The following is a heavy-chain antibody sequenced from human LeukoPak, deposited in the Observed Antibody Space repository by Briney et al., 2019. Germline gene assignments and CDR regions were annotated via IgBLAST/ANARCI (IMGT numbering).Heavy chain of an antibody. D-gene: IGHD5-18*01. CDR1: GFTFSSYL. V-gene: IGHV3-74*01. Sequence: PGGSLRLSCAASGFTFSSYLMHWVRQAPGKGLVWVSRIDSDGSTTKYADSVKGRFTISRDNAKNTLYLQMNGLRAEDTAVYYCARVPPGDSYGNYWGQGNLVTVSS. CDR2: IDSDGSTT. CDR3: ARVPPGDSYGNY. J-gene: IGHJ4*02.